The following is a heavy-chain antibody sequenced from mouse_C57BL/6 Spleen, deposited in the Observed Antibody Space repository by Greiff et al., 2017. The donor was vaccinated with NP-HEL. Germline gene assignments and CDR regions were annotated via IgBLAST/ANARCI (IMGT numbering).Heavy chain of an antibody. CDR3: TTCTTVVATGGFDY. J-gene: IGHJ2*01. Sequence: VHVKQSGAELVRPGASVKLSCTASGFNIKDDYMHWVKQRPEQGLEWIGWIDPENGDTEYDSKFQGKATITADTSSNTAYLQLSSLTSEDTAVYYCTTCTTVVATGGFDYWGQGTTLTVSS. CDR1: GFNIKDDY. CDR2: IDPENGDT. D-gene: IGHD1-1*01. V-gene: IGHV14-4*01.